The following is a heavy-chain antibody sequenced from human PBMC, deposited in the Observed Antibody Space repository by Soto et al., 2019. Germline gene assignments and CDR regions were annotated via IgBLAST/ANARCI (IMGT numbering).Heavy chain of an antibody. D-gene: IGHD3-22*01. Sequence: GGSLRLSCAASGFTFSSYAMHWVHQAPGKGLEWVAVISYDGSNKYYADSVKGRFTISRDNSKNTLYLQMNSLRAEDTAVYYCAREAKTYYYDSSGYYLDYWGQGTLVTVSS. J-gene: IGHJ4*02. CDR3: AREAKTYYYDSSGYYLDY. V-gene: IGHV3-30-3*01. CDR2: ISYDGSNK. CDR1: GFTFSSYA.